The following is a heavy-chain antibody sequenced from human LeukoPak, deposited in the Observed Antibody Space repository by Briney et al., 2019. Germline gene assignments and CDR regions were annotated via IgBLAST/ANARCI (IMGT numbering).Heavy chain of an antibody. D-gene: IGHD2-15*01. V-gene: IGHV4-34*01. CDR3: ARELGSGYSMDV. Sequence: KASESLSLTCAVYGVSFSCYSWSWVRQPPGKGLEWVGEINHSGSTNYNPSLKSRITISVDTSKNQFFMKLNSVTAEDTAVYYCARELGSGYSMDVWGKGTTVTVS. CDR2: INHSGST. J-gene: IGHJ6*03. CDR1: GVSFSCYS.